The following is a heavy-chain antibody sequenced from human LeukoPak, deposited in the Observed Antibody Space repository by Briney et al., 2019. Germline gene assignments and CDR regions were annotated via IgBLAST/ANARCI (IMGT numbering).Heavy chain of an antibody. Sequence: SETLSLTCTVSGGFISSYYWSWIRQPAGKGLEWIGRIYTSGSTNYNPSLKSRVTMSVDTSKNQFSLKLSSVTAADTAVYYCATRETGSYYYYMDVWGKGTTVTVSS. D-gene: IGHD1-1*01. CDR1: GGFISSYY. CDR3: ATRETGSYYYYMDV. CDR2: IYTSGST. J-gene: IGHJ6*03. V-gene: IGHV4-4*07.